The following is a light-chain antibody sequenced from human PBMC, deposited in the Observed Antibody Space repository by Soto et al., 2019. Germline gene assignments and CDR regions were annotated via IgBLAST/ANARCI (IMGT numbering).Light chain of an antibody. V-gene: IGLV1-47*01. CDR2: RND. CDR3: AAWDDNLSGVL. J-gene: IGLJ2*01. CDR1: SSNIGSNY. Sequence: QSVLTQSPSVSGTPGQRVTISCSGSSSNIGSNYVYWYQQLPGTAPKLLIYRNDQRRSGVPARFSGSKSGTSVSLAISGLRSDDEADYYCAAWDDNLSGVLFGGGTKLTVL.